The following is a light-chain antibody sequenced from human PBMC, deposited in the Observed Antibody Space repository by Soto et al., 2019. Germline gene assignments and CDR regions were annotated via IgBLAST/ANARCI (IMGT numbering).Light chain of an antibody. CDR2: GAS. Sequence: EVVLTQSPGTLSLSPGERATLSCRASQAVSSILLAWYQQKPGQAPRLLIYGASSRATGIPDRFSGSGSGTDFTLTVSRLEPEDFAVYYCQQHGTPPIVGGGTKVDIK. J-gene: IGKJ4*01. CDR1: QAVSSIL. V-gene: IGKV3-20*01. CDR3: QQHGTPPI.